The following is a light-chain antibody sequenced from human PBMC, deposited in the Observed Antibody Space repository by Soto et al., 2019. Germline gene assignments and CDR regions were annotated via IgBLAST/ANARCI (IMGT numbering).Light chain of an antibody. V-gene: IGKV4-1*01. CDR2: WAS. CDR3: QQYYSTRRWT. Sequence: DIVMTQSPDFLAVSLGERATINCKSSQSVLYSSNNKNYLAWYQQKPGQPPKLLIYWASTRESGVPDRFSGSGSGTDFTLTISSLQAEDVAVYYCQQYYSTRRWTFGQGTKVEIK. J-gene: IGKJ1*01. CDR1: QSVLYSSNNKNY.